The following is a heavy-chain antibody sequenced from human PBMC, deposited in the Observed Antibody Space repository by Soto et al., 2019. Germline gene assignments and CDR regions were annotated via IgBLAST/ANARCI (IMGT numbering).Heavy chain of an antibody. CDR3: AKDWHYYDGSCPSATNYYGVHF. D-gene: IGHD3-16*01. V-gene: IGHV3-30*18. Sequence: QVQLVESGGGVVQTGGSLRLSCAASGLTFSNYGMHWVRQAPGKGLEWVAGISYDGRKKYYENSVKGRFTISRDDSKRTVYLQMNSLRAEDTALYYCAKDWHYYDGSCPSATNYYGVHFWGQGTTVTVSS. J-gene: IGHJ6*02. CDR2: ISYDGRKK. CDR1: GLTFSNYG.